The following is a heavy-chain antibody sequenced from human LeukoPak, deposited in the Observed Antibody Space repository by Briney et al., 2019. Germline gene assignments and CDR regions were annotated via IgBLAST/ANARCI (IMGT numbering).Heavy chain of an antibody. CDR3: ARAGYYYGSGSSYFDY. D-gene: IGHD3-10*01. CDR1: GYTFTSYG. J-gene: IGHJ4*02. Sequence: ASVKVSCKASGYTFTSYGISWVRQAPGQGLEWMGWISANDGNTDYPQKLQGRVTMTTDTSTSTAYMELRSLRSDDTAVYYCARAGYYYGSGSSYFDYWGQGTLVTVSS. CDR2: ISANDGNT. V-gene: IGHV1-18*01.